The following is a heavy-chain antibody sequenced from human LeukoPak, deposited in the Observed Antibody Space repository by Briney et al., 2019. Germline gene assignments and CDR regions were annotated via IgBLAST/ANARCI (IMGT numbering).Heavy chain of an antibody. CDR3: ARHGPDFWSGYGVNYFDY. CDR2: IYYSGST. J-gene: IGHJ4*02. CDR1: GGSISTYY. Sequence: SETLSLTCTVSGGSISTYYWSWIRQPPGEGLEWIGYIYYSGSTNYNPSLKSRVTISVDTSKNQFSLKLSSVTAADTAVYYCARHGPDFWSGYGVNYFDYWGQGTLVTVSS. D-gene: IGHD3-3*01. V-gene: IGHV4-59*08.